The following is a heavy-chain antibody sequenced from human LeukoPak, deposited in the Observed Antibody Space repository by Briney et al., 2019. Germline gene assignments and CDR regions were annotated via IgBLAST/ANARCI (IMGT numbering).Heavy chain of an antibody. D-gene: IGHD4-17*01. J-gene: IGHJ4*02. V-gene: IGHV3-7*01. Sequence: GGSLRLSCAASGFTFSSYWMSWVRQAPGKGLEWVANIKQDGSEKYYVDSVKGRFTTSRDNAKNSLYLQMNSLRAEDTAVYYCAGLATVTTFYYFDYWGQGTLVTVSS. CDR3: AGLATVTTFYYFDY. CDR1: GFTFSSYW. CDR2: IKQDGSEK.